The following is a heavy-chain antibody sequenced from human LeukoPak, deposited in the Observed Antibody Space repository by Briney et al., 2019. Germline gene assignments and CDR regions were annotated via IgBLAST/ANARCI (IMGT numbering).Heavy chain of an antibody. D-gene: IGHD3-22*01. CDR1: GGSFSGYY. Sequence: SETLSLTCAVYGGSFSGYYWSWIRQPPGKGLEWIGEINHSGSTNYNPSLKSRVTISVDTSKNQFSLKLSSVTAADTAVYYCARPGYYYDSSGYYYTQHWGQGTLVTVSS. V-gene: IGHV4-34*01. CDR2: INHSGST. J-gene: IGHJ1*01. CDR3: ARPGYYYDSSGYYYTQH.